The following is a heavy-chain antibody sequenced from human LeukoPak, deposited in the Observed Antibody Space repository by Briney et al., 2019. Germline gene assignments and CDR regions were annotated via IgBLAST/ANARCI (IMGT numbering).Heavy chain of an antibody. D-gene: IGHD3-16*01. V-gene: IGHV3-23*01. CDR2: ITGSGGST. J-gene: IGHJ5*02. CDR1: GFTFSSYG. CDR3: AKDDGLIMFSS. Sequence: GGSLRLSCAASGFTFSSYGMSWVRQAPGKGLEWVSGITGSGGSTYYAGSVKGRFTISRDNSKNTLYLQVNSLRAEDTAVYYCAKDDGLIMFSSWGQGTLVTVSS.